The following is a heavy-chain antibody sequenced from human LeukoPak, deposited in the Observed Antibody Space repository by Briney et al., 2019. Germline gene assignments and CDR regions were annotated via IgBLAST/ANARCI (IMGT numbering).Heavy chain of an antibody. Sequence: SVKVSCKASGGTFSSYTISWVRQAPGQGLEWMGRIIPILGIANYAQKFQGRVTITADKSTSTAYMELSSLRSEDTAVYYCAIRYGSGSSYFDYWGQETLVTVSS. CDR3: AIRYGSGSSYFDY. D-gene: IGHD3-10*01. V-gene: IGHV1-69*02. CDR1: GGTFSSYT. J-gene: IGHJ4*02. CDR2: IIPILGIA.